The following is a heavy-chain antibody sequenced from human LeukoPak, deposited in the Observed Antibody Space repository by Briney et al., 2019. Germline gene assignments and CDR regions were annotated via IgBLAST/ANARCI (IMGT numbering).Heavy chain of an antibody. J-gene: IGHJ5*02. CDR1: GFTFSSYS. Sequence: GGSLRLSCAASGFTFSSYSMNWVRQAPGKGLEWVSSISSSSSYIYYADSVKGRFTISRDNAKNSLYLQMNSLRAGDTAVYYCARAKYYYDSSGVFDPWGQGTLVTVPS. D-gene: IGHD3-22*01. CDR2: ISSSSSYI. CDR3: ARAKYYYDSSGVFDP. V-gene: IGHV3-21*01.